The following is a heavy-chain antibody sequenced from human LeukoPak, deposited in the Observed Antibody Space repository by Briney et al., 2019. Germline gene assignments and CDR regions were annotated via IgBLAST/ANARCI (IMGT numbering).Heavy chain of an antibody. D-gene: IGHD3-22*01. V-gene: IGHV4-31*03. CDR3: ARATYYYDSSGYYPGAFDI. CDR2: IYHSGST. J-gene: IGHJ3*02. CDR1: GGSISSGGYY. Sequence: MTSETLSLTCTVSGGSISSGGYYWSWLRQPPGKGLEWIGYIYHSGSTYYNPSLKSRVTISVDTSKNQFSLKLSSVTAADTAVYYCARATYYYDSSGYYPGAFDIWGQGTMVTVSS.